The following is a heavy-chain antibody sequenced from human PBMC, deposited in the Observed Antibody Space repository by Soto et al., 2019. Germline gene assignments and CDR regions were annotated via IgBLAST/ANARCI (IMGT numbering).Heavy chain of an antibody. V-gene: IGHV3-30*18. CDR3: AKVRIWHAAAGWDYSGMDV. J-gene: IGHJ6*02. D-gene: IGHD6-19*01. Sequence: QVQLVEAGGGVVQPGRSLRLSCAASGFTFRDFGMHWVRQAPGKGLEWVAVMSYDGSNELYVDSVKGRFTFSRDNSQNTLFLQMTILTTEDTAIYYWAKVRIWHAAAGWDYSGMDVWGQGTPVTVSS. CDR1: GFTFRDFG. CDR2: MSYDGSNE.